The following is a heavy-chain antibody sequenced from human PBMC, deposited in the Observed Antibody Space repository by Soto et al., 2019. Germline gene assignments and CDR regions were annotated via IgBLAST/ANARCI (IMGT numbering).Heavy chain of an antibody. CDR3: AKDESELVARAYDY. Sequence: GGSLRLSCAASGFTFSSYGMHWVRQAPGKGLEWVAVISYDGSNKYYADSVKGRFTISRDNSKNTLYLQMNSLRAEDTAVYYCAKDESELVARAYDYWGQGTLVTVSS. CDR1: GFTFSSYG. D-gene: IGHD5-12*01. V-gene: IGHV3-30*18. J-gene: IGHJ4*02. CDR2: ISYDGSNK.